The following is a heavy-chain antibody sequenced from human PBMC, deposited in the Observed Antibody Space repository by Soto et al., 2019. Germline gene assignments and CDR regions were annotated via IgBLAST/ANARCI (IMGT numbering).Heavy chain of an antibody. D-gene: IGHD3-10*01. J-gene: IGHJ4*02. CDR3: AGEWGGDMVREVIGFDY. Sequence: EVQLVESGGGLVKPGGSLRLSCAASGFTFSSYSMNWVRQAPGKGLEWVSSISSSSSYIYYADSVKGRFTISRDNAKNSLYMQMNSLRAEATAVYYCAGEWGGDMVREVIGFDYWGQGTLVTVSS. CDR2: ISSSSSYI. V-gene: IGHV3-21*01. CDR1: GFTFSSYS.